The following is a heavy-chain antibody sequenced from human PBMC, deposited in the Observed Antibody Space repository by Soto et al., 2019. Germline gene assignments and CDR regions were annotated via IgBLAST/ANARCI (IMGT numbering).Heavy chain of an antibody. V-gene: IGHV1-18*04. J-gene: IGHJ4*02. D-gene: IGHD1-26*01. CDR3: ARARMYSGAYHDY. CDR1: GYTFSNFG. CDR2: ITPYNGNA. Sequence: QVQLVQSGPEVESPGASVKVSCKASGYTFSNFGINWVRQTPGQGLEWMGWITPYNGNANYAQKHQDRLTITTDTSTNTACLELRSLRSDDTAVYFCARARMYSGAYHDYWGQGTLVTVSS.